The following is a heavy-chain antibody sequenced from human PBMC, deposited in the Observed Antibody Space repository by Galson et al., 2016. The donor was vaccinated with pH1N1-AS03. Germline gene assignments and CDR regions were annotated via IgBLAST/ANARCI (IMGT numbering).Heavy chain of an antibody. CDR1: GFTFSSYT. V-gene: IGHV3-23*01. Sequence: SLRLSCAASGFTFSSYTLKWVRQSPGKGLEWVSALSNSAASTYYADSVKGRFTISRDNSKNTLYLQMNSLRAEDTAIYYCAREIHFSGPLDYWGQGTLVTVSS. CDR2: LSNSAAST. J-gene: IGHJ4*02. CDR3: AREIHFSGPLDY. D-gene: IGHD6-19*01.